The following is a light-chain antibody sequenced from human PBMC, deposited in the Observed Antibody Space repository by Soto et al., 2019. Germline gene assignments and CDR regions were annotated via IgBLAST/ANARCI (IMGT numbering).Light chain of an antibody. J-gene: IGKJ2*01. CDR2: GTS. CDR3: QHYGSSPPDT. V-gene: IGKV3-20*01. Sequence: EIVLTQSPGTLSLSLGERATLSCRASQSVSGTYSAWYQQKPGQAPRLLIYGTSKRAAGIPDRFGGSGSGTDFSLTISRLEPEDFAVYYCQHYGSSPPDTFGQGTKLEIK. CDR1: QSVSGTY.